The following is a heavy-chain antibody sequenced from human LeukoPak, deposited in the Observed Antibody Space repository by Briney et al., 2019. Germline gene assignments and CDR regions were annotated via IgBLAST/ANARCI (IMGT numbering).Heavy chain of an antibody. CDR1: GDTFTSYG. J-gene: IGHJ4*01. Sequence: ASVKVSCKASGDTFTSYGISWVRHAPRQGLEWMGWISAYNGNTNYSQKLQSRVTMTTDTSRRTAYLELRSLRSDDPAVQCCARDTFGASRGYFDYSGPGTLVT. CDR2: ISAYNGNT. D-gene: IGHD3-10*01. V-gene: IGHV1-18*01. CDR3: ARDTFGASRGYFDY.